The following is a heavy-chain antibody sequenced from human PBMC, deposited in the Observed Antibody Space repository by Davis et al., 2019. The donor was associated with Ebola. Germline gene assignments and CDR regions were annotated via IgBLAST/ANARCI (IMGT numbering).Heavy chain of an antibody. CDR3: ARGFGINWNSYNDY. CDR1: GGTFSSYA. Sequence: AASVKVSCKASGGTFSSYAISWVRQAPGQGLEWMGGIIPIFGTANYAQKFQGRVTITADKSTSTAYMELSSLRSEDTAVYYCARGFGINWNSYNDYWGQGTLVTVSS. J-gene: IGHJ4*02. D-gene: IGHD1-7*01. CDR2: IIPIFGTA. V-gene: IGHV1-69*06.